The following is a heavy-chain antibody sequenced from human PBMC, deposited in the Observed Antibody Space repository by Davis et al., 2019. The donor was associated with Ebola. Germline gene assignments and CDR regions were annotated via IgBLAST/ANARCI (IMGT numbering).Heavy chain of an antibody. V-gene: IGHV3-23*01. CDR3: AKSGLSFGVVKYHYGMDV. CDR2: ISGSGGST. Sequence: GESLKISCAASGFTFSGYCMNWVRQAPGKGLEWVSAISGSGGSTYYADSVKGRFTISRDNSKKTLYLQMNSLRAEDTAVYYCAKSGLSFGVVKYHYGMDVWGKGTTVTVSS. J-gene: IGHJ6*04. CDR1: GFTFSGYC. D-gene: IGHD3-3*01.